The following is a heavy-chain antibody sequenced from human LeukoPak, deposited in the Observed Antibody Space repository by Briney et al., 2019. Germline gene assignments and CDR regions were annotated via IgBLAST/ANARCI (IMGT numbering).Heavy chain of an antibody. CDR3: ARDPDMVRGVNFDY. CDR1: GFTVSSNY. V-gene: IGHV3-66*01. J-gene: IGHJ4*02. Sequence: PGGSLRLSCAASGFTVSSNYMSWVRQAPGKGLEWVSVIYSGGSTYYADSVKGRFTISRDNAKNSLYLQMNSLRAEDTAFYYCARDPDMVRGVNFDYWGQGTLVTVSS. CDR2: IYSGGST. D-gene: IGHD3-10*01.